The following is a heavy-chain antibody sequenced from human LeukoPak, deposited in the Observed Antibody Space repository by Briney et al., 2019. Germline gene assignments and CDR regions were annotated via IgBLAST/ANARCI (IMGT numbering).Heavy chain of an antibody. Sequence: QPGRSLRLSCAASGFTFSSYGMPWVRQAPGKGLEWVAVISYDGSNKYYADSVKGRFTISRDNSENTLYLQMNSLRAEDTAVYYCAKSSRAEMATTPYFYYWGQGTLVTVSS. D-gene: IGHD5-24*01. CDR3: AKSSRAEMATTPYFYY. J-gene: IGHJ4*02. V-gene: IGHV3-30*18. CDR2: ISYDGSNK. CDR1: GFTFSSYG.